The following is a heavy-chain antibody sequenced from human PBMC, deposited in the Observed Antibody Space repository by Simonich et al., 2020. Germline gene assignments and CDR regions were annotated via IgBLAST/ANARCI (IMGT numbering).Heavy chain of an antibody. CDR3: ARDAAGDY. Sequence: EVQLVESGGGLVKPGGSLRLSCAASGFTFSSYSMNWVRQAPGNGLEWVQSISSSSSYIYNADSVKGRFTISRDNAKNSRYLQMNSLRAEDTAVYYCARDAAGDYWGQGTLVTVSS. CDR2: ISSSSSYI. D-gene: IGHD6-13*01. J-gene: IGHJ4*02. V-gene: IGHV3-21*01. CDR1: GFTFSSYS.